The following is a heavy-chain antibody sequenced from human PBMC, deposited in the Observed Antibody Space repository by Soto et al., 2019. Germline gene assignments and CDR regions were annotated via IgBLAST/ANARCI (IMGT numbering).Heavy chain of an antibody. J-gene: IGHJ5*02. CDR1: GFTFSDYY. CDR2: ISGDSVYT. Sequence: PGGSLRLSCSASGFTFSDYYMSWIRQAPGKGLEWVSYISGDSVYTNYGDSVTGRFTISRDNAKNSLYLQMNSLRAEDTAVYYCAKGEGYRWNYEFDPWGQGTLVTVS. CDR3: AKGEGYRWNYEFDP. D-gene: IGHD1-7*01. V-gene: IGHV3-11*06.